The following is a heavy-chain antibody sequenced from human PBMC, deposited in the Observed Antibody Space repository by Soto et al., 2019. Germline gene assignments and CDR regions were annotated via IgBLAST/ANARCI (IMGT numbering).Heavy chain of an antibody. CDR3: ARKGVAFDY. CDR1: GFTFSSYS. D-gene: IGHD3-3*01. V-gene: IGHV3-48*02. J-gene: IGHJ4*02. Sequence: LRLSCAASGFTFSSYSMNWVRQAPGKGLEWISYISTTSSSIYYADSVKGRFTISRDNAKNSLFLQMNSLRDEDTAVYYCARKGVAFDYWGQGALVTVSS. CDR2: ISTTSSSI.